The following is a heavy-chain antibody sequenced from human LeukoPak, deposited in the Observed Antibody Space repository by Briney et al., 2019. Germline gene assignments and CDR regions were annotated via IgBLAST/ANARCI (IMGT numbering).Heavy chain of an antibody. Sequence: NPSETLSLTCTVSGGSISSSSYYWGWIRQPPGKGLEWIGSIYYSGSTYYNPSLKSRVTISVDTSKNQFSLKLSSVTAADTAVYYCARTSKENVLLWFGEQAWFDPWGQGTLVTVSS. J-gene: IGHJ5*02. CDR1: GGSISSSSYY. V-gene: IGHV4-39*01. D-gene: IGHD3-10*01. CDR2: IYYSGST. CDR3: ARTSKENVLLWFGEQAWFDP.